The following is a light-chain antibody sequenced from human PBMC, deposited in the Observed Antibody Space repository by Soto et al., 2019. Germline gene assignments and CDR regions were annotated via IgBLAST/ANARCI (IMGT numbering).Light chain of an antibody. CDR1: SSDVGGYNY. Sequence: QSVLAQPASVSGSPGQSITISCTGTSSDVGGYNYVSWYQQHPGKVPKLMIYEVSNRPSGVSNRFSGSKSGNTASLTISGLQAEDEADYYCSSYTSSSTPFVFGTGTKVTV. V-gene: IGLV2-14*01. CDR3: SSYTSSSTPFV. J-gene: IGLJ1*01. CDR2: EVS.